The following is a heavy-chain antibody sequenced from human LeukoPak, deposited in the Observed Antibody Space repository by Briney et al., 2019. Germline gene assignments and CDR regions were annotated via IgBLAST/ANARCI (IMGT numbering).Heavy chain of an antibody. J-gene: IGHJ6*02. CDR2: INWNSGSI. CDR1: GFTFDDYA. D-gene: IGHD6-13*01. Sequence: PGRSLRLSCAASGFTFDDYAMHWVRQAPGKGLEWVSGINWNSGSIGYADSVKGRFTISRDNAKNSLYLQMNSLRAEDTALYYCAKGKAAGTAYYYYYGMDVWGQGTTVTVSS. CDR3: AKGKAAGTAYYYYYGMDV. V-gene: IGHV3-9*01.